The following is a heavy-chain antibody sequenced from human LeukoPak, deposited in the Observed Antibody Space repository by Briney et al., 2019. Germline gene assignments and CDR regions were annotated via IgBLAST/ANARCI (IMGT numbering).Heavy chain of an antibody. CDR3: ARGHLTNYYESSGYQGGILDY. CDR2: IITIFGTA. D-gene: IGHD3-22*01. V-gene: IGHV1-69*01. CDR1: GPTLSIYA. Sequence: SVKVSCKASGPTLSIYAISWVRQAPGHGLEWMGGIITIFGTANYAQEFQGRVTITADEATSTAYMELSSLRSEDTAVYYCARGHLTNYYESSGYQGGILDYWGQGTLVTVSS. J-gene: IGHJ4*02.